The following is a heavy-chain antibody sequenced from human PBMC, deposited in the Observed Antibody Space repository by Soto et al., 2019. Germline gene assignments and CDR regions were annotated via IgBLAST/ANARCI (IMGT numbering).Heavy chain of an antibody. V-gene: IGHV3-23*01. CDR2: ISGSGCST. D-gene: IGHD6-13*01. Sequence: EVQLLESGGGLVQPGGSLRLSCAASGFTFSSYAMSWVRQAPGKGLEWVSAISGSGCSTYYADSVKGRFTISRDNSKNTLYLQMNCLRAEDTPVYYCAKSEGHSSSWYYWGQGTLVTVSS. CDR1: GFTFSSYA. J-gene: IGHJ4*02. CDR3: AKSEGHSSSWYY.